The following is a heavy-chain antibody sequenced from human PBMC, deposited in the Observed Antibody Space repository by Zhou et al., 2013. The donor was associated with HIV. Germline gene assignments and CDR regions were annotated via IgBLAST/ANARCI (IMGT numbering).Heavy chain of an antibody. V-gene: IGHV1-69*05. CDR2: IIPIFGTA. Sequence: QVQLLQSGAEVKKPGSSVKVSCKASGGTFSSYAISWVRQAPGQGLEWMGGIIPIFGTANYAQKFQGRVTITTDESTSTAYMELSSLRSEDTAVYYCAHGDLSLVPPVAFDIWAKGQWSPSLQ. CDR3: AHGDLSLVPPVAFDI. J-gene: IGHJ3*02. CDR1: GGTFSSYA. D-gene: IGHD6-13*01.